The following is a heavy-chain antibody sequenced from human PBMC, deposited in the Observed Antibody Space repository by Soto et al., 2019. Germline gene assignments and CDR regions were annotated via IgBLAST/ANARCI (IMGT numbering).Heavy chain of an antibody. CDR1: GFTFSSYG. Sequence: QVQLEESGGGVVQPGTSLRLSCVASGFTFSSYGMHWVRQAPGKGLEWVAVIPNTENKKYYADSVKGRFTISRDNSQNTLVLQMDSLMSEDTAVYDCARTAGGRVRGALDIWGQGTMVTVS. D-gene: IGHD6-13*01. CDR3: ARTAGGRVRGALDI. J-gene: IGHJ3*02. CDR2: IPNTENKK. V-gene: IGHV3-30-3*01.